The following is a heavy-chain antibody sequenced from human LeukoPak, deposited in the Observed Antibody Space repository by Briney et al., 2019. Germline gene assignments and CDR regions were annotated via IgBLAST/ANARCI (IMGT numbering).Heavy chain of an antibody. CDR2: VNGDGSTT. Sequence: GGSLRLSCAPAGFTFSSYWMHWVRQAPGKGPLWVSHVNGDGSTTNYADSVKGRFTISRGNAKNTLYLQMNSLRAEDTAVYYCAEAASVRGVSYWDQGTLVTVSS. D-gene: IGHD3-10*01. CDR1: GFTFSSYW. CDR3: AEAASVRGVSY. V-gene: IGHV3-74*01. J-gene: IGHJ4*02.